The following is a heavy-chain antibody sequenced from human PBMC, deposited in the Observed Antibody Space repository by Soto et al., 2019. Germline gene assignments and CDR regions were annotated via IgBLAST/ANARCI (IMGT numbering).Heavy chain of an antibody. CDR1: GFTFSSYG. J-gene: IGHJ4*02. D-gene: IGHD3-3*01. V-gene: IGHV3-33*01. Sequence: GGSLRLSCAASGFTFSSYGMHWVRQAPGKGLEWVAVIWYDGSNKYYADSVKGRFTISRDNSKNTLYLQMNSLRAEDTAVYYCARGAYWERFLEWLFDYWGQGTLVTVSS. CDR3: ARGAYWERFLEWLFDY. CDR2: IWYDGSNK.